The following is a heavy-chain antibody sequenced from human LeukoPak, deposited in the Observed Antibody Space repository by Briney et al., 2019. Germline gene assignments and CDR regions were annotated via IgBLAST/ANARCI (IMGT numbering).Heavy chain of an antibody. V-gene: IGHV4-34*01. CDR1: GGSFSGYY. CDR3: ARDGDYYDSSGYYSLGSFDY. D-gene: IGHD3-22*01. Sequence: SETLSLTCAVYGGSFSGYYWSWIRQPPGKGLEWIGEINHSGSTNYNPSLKSRVTISVDTSKNQFSLKLSSVTAADTAVYYCARDGDYYDSSGYYSLGSFDYWGQGTLVTVSS. CDR2: INHSGST. J-gene: IGHJ4*02.